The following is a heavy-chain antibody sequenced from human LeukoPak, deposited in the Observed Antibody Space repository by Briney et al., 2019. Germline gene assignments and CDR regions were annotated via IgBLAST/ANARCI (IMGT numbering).Heavy chain of an antibody. V-gene: IGHV3-30-3*01. D-gene: IGHD2-2*01. CDR1: GFTFSTYF. Sequence: GGSLRLSCAASGFTFSTYFMHWVRQAPGKGLEWVADIASDGSHAFYVESVKGRFTISRDNAKNSLYLQMNSLRAEDTAVYYCARDESQYHPTGGDYWGQGTLVTVSS. CDR2: IASDGSHA. CDR3: ARDESQYHPTGGDY. J-gene: IGHJ4*02.